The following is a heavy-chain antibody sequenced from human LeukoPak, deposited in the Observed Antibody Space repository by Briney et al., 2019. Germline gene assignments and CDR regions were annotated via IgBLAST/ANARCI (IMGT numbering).Heavy chain of an antibody. CDR3: AKDPDCSGGSCYLVNWFDP. CDR1: GFTFSSYG. V-gene: IGHV3-23*01. Sequence: GGSLRLSCAASGFTFSSYGMSWVRQAPGKGPEWVSAISGSGGSTYYADSVKGRFTISRDNSKNTLYLQMNSLRAEDTAVYYCAKDPDCSGGSCYLVNWFDPWGQGTLVTVSS. D-gene: IGHD2-15*01. CDR2: ISGSGGST. J-gene: IGHJ5*02.